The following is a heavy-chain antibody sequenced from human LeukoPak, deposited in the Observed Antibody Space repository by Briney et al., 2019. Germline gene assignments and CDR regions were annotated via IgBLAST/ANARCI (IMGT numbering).Heavy chain of an antibody. CDR3: ARVQMVGATGGVDY. CDR2: INPNSGGT. D-gene: IGHD1-26*01. CDR1: GYTFTGYY. V-gene: IGHV1-2*02. J-gene: IGHJ4*02. Sequence: ASVTVSCKASGYTFTGYYMHWVRQAPGQGLEWMGWINPNSGGTNYAQKFQGRVTMTRDTSISTAYMELSRLRSDDTAVYYCARVQMVGATGGVDYWGQGTLVTVSS.